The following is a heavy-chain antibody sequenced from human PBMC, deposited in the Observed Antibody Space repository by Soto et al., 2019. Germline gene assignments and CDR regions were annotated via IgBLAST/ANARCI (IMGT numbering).Heavy chain of an antibody. Sequence: SQTLSLTCAISGDSVSSNSAAWNWIRQSPSRGLEWLGRTYYRSKWYNDYAVSVKSRITINPNTSKNQFSLQLNSVTPEDTAVYYCARVADIVVVPAAIGEYYYYYGMDVWGQGTTVTVSS. CDR2: TYYRSKWYN. V-gene: IGHV6-1*01. J-gene: IGHJ6*02. CDR3: ARVADIVVVPAAIGEYYYYYGMDV. CDR1: GDSVSSNSAA. D-gene: IGHD2-2*01.